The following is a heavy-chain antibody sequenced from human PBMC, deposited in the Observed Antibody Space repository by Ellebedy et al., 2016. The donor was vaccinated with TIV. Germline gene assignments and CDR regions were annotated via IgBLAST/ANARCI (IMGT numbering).Heavy chain of an antibody. CDR3: ARLGRDWLLPYFDY. V-gene: IGHV4-61*08. CDR1: GGSISSGGYY. CDR2: IYYSGST. J-gene: IGHJ4*02. Sequence: GSLRLSXTVSGGSISSGGYYWSWIRQHPGKGLEWIGYIYYSGSTNYNPSLKSRVTISVDTSKNQFSLKLSSVTAADTAVYYCARLGRDWLLPYFDYWGQGTLVTVSS. D-gene: IGHD3-9*01.